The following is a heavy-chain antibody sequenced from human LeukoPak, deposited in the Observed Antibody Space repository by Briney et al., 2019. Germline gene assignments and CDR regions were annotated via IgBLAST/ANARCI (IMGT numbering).Heavy chain of an antibody. CDR1: GGSISSSSYC. CDR3: ARFRGYDGTYYFDY. D-gene: IGHD5-12*01. Sequence: SETLSLTCTVSGGSISSSSYCWGWIRQPPGKGLEWIGSIYYSGSTYYNPSLKSRVTISVDTSKNQFSLKLSSVTAADTAVYYCARFRGYDGTYYFDYWGQGTLVTVSS. J-gene: IGHJ4*02. V-gene: IGHV4-39*01. CDR2: IYYSGST.